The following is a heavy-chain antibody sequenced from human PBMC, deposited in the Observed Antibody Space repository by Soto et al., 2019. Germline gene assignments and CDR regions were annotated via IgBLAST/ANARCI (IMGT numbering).Heavy chain of an antibody. Sequence: QVQLVESGGGVVQPGRSMRLSCAASGFTFSSYGMHWVRQAPGKGLEWVAVISYDGSNKYYADSVKGRFTISRDNSKNTLYLQMNSLRAEDTAVYYCAKGDYDILTGIDYWGQGTLVTVSS. D-gene: IGHD3-9*01. CDR3: AKGDYDILTGIDY. J-gene: IGHJ4*02. CDR2: ISYDGSNK. V-gene: IGHV3-30*18. CDR1: GFTFSSYG.